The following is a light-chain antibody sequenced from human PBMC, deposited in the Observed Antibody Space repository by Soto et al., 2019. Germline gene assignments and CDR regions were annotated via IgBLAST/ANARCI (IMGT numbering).Light chain of an antibody. CDR1: EDISTW. CDR3: HQYSNTFRT. J-gene: IGKJ1*01. V-gene: IGKV1-12*01. CDR2: DAS. Sequence: DIQMTHSPSSVSVSVGDRVTITCRSSEDISTWLAWYQQKPGKAPKLLIYDASSLESGVPSRFSGSGSGTEFTLTISNLQAEDSAVYHCHQYSNTFRTFGQGTKVDIK.